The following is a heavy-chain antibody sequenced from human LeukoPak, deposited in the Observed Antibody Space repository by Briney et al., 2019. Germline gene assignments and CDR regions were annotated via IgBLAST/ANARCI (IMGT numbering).Heavy chain of an antibody. J-gene: IGHJ4*02. CDR2: ISSSSSTI. V-gene: IGHV3-48*01. CDR1: GFTFSSYS. Sequence: GGSLRLSCAASGFTFSSYSMNWVRQAPGKGLEWVSYISSSSSTIYYADSVKGRFTISRDNAKNSLYLQMNSLRAEDTAVYYCARDGLSRGMATMGTYDYWGQGTLVTVSS. D-gene: IGHD5-24*01. CDR3: ARDGLSRGMATMGTYDY.